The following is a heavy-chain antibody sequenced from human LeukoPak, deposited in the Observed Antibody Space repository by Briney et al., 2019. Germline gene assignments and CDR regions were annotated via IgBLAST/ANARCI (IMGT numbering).Heavy chain of an antibody. V-gene: IGHV1-2*02. Sequence: ASVKISCKASGYTFSDYYIHWVRQAPGQGLEWMGWITPNSGGTKSAQRFQGRVTMTRDTSIRTAYMDMSSLGSDDTAVFYCVRKSATRRTSEFDYWGQGTPVTVSS. J-gene: IGHJ4*02. CDR2: ITPNSGGT. D-gene: IGHD2-15*01. CDR1: GYTFSDYY. CDR3: VRKSATRRTSEFDY.